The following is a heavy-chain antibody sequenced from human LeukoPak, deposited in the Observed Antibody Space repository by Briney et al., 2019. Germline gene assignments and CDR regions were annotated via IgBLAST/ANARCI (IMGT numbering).Heavy chain of an antibody. V-gene: IGHV4-61*02. CDR3: ARRGVYDSSGYYND. CDR1: GGSISSGSYY. CDR2: IYTSGST. J-gene: IGHJ4*02. D-gene: IGHD3-22*01. Sequence: PSETLSLTCTVSGGSISSGSYYWSWIRQPAGKGLEWIGRIYTSGSTNYNPSPKSRVTISVDTSKNQFSLKLSSVTAADTAVYYCARRGVYDSSGYYNDWGQGTLVTVSS.